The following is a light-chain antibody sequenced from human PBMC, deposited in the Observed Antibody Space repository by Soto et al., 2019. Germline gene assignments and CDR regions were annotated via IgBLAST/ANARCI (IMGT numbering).Light chain of an antibody. Sequence: EIVLTQSPGTLSLSPGERATLSCRASQSVSSSYLAWYQQKPGQAPRLLIYGASSRATGIPDRFSGSGSGTDFTLTISRLETDDFAVYYWQQYGSSRTFGQGTKVEIK. CDR2: GAS. CDR1: QSVSSSY. CDR3: QQYGSSRT. J-gene: IGKJ1*01. V-gene: IGKV3-20*01.